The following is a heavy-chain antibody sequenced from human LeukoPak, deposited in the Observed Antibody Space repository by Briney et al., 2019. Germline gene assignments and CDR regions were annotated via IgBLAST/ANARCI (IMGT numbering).Heavy chain of an antibody. V-gene: IGHV1-69*05. CDR1: GGTFSSYA. Sequence: SVKVSCKASGGTFSSYAISWVRQAPGQGLELMGGIIPIFGTANYAQKFQGRVPITTDESTSTAYMELSSPRSEDTAVYYCARDNYAGANWFDPWGQGTLVTVSS. J-gene: IGHJ5*02. CDR3: ARDNYAGANWFDP. D-gene: IGHD1-7*01. CDR2: IIPIFGTA.